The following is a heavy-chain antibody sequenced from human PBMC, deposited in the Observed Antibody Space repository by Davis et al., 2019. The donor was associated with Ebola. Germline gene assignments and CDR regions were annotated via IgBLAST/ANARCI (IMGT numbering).Heavy chain of an antibody. CDR3: ARVKVGATKAGYYYGMDV. V-gene: IGHV1-18*01. D-gene: IGHD1-26*01. CDR1: GYTFTSYG. Sequence: AASVKVSCKASGYTFTSYGISWVRQAPGQGLEWMGWISAYNGNTNYAQKLQGRVTMTTDTSTSTAYMELRSLRSEDTAVYYCARVKVGATKAGYYYGMDVWGQGTTVTVSS. CDR2: ISAYNGNT. J-gene: IGHJ6*02.